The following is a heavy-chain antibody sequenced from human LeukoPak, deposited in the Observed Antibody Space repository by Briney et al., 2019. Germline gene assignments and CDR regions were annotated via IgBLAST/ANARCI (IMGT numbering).Heavy chain of an antibody. CDR3: ASGNSRWYVIDY. V-gene: IGHV3-21*01. J-gene: IGHJ4*02. D-gene: IGHD6-13*01. CDR2: ISSSTRYI. Sequence: PGGSLRLSCAASGFTFRSFTMNWVRQAPGKGLEWVSSISSSTRYIYYADSVKGRFTISRDNAKNSVFLQMNSLRIEDTAVYYCASGNSRWYVIDYWGQGTLVTVSS. CDR1: GFTFRSFT.